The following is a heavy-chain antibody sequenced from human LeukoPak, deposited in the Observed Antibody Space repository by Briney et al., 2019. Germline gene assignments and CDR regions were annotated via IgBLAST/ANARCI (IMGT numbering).Heavy chain of an antibody. Sequence: SETLSLTCAASGVPFSNYYWSWVRQSPTKGLEWIGEINHSGYTNYNPSLKSRVTISIDTPKNQFSLMLTSVTAADTAVYYCTRAVAGHPDWGQGTLVTVSS. CDR1: GVPFSNYY. D-gene: IGHD6-19*01. V-gene: IGHV4-34*01. J-gene: IGHJ4*02. CDR3: TRAVAGHPD. CDR2: INHSGYT.